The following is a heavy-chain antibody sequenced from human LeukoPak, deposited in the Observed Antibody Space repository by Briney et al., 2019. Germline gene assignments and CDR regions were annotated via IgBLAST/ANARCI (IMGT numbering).Heavy chain of an antibody. CDR2: IKQDGSKR. CDR1: GFTFSSYW. V-gene: IGHV3-7*03. J-gene: IGHJ6*02. CDR3: AREVVAALLYYYYYGMDV. D-gene: IGHD2-15*01. Sequence: GGSLRLSCAASGFTFSSYWMSWVRQAPGKGLEWVANIKQDGSKRYYVDSVKGRFTISRDNAKNSLYLQMNSLRAEDTAVYYCAREVVAALLYYYYYGMDVWGQGTTVTVSS.